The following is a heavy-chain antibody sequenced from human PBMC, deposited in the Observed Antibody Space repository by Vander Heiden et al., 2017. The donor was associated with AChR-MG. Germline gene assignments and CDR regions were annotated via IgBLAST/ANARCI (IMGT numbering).Heavy chain of an antibody. CDR2: IYHSGST. CDR3: ARDPGGYDFWSGFSFIDY. D-gene: IGHD3-3*01. Sequence: QVQLQESGPGLVKPSETLSLTCAVSGYSISSGYYWGWIRQPPGKGLEWIGSIYHSGSTYYNPSLKSRVTISVDTSKNQFSLKLSSVTAADTAVYYCARDPGGYDFWSGFSFIDYWGQGTLVTVSS. J-gene: IGHJ4*02. V-gene: IGHV4-38-2*02. CDR1: GYSISSGYY.